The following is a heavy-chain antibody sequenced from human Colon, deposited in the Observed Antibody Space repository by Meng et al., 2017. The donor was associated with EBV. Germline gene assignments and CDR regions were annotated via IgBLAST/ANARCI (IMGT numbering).Heavy chain of an antibody. CDR1: GGSISRSDW. CDR2: TSHSGST. Sequence: QVQLQEPGTGLVKPSXXLPLTCAVSGGSISRSDWWSWVRQPPGKGLEWIGETSHSGSTDYSPSLKSRVTISLDKSKNQLSLKLNSVTAADTAVYYCASSDYYRSDDWGQGTLVTVSS. V-gene: IGHV4-4*02. J-gene: IGHJ4*02. D-gene: IGHD3-22*01. CDR3: ASSDYYRSDD.